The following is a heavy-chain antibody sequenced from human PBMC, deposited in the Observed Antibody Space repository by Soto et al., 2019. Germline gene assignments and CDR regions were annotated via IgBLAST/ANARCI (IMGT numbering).Heavy chain of an antibody. V-gene: IGHV4-31*03. CDR3: ARVLPRAYYYYGMDV. CDR1: GGSISSGGYY. J-gene: IGHJ6*02. CDR2: IYYSGST. D-gene: IGHD3-10*01. Sequence: SETLSLTCTVSGGSISSGGYYWSWIRQHPGKGLEWIGYIYYSGSTYYNPSLKSRVTISVDTSKNQFSLKLSSVTAADTAVYDCARVLPRAYYYYGMDVWGQGTTVTVSS.